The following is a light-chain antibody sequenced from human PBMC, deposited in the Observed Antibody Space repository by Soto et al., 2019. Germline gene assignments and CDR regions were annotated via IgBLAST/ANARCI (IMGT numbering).Light chain of an antibody. CDR1: SSDVGGNNY. CDR2: GVT. CDR3: SSYAGSNNVI. J-gene: IGLJ2*01. V-gene: IGLV2-8*01. Sequence: QSALTQPPSASGSPGQSVAISCTGTSSDVGGNNYVSWYQQHPGKAPKLMVYGVTKRPSGVPDRFSGSKSGNTASLTVSGLQAEDEADYYCSSYAGSNNVIFGGGTQLTVL.